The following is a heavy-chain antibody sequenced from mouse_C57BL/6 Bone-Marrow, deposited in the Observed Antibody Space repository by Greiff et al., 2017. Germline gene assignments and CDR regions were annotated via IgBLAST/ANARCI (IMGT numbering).Heavy chain of an antibody. J-gene: IGHJ4*01. CDR3: ARSYDDDDYTMDY. Sequence: VQLKQPGAELVKPGASVKLSCKASGYTFTNYWMHWVQQRPGQGLEWIGMMHPNGGSPDYNEKFKSEATLSVDKSSRTAYMELSSLTSEDSAVYYCARSYDDDDYTMDYWGQGTAVTVTS. CDR1: GYTFTNYW. D-gene: IGHD2-4*01. CDR2: MHPNGGSP. V-gene: IGHV1-64*01.